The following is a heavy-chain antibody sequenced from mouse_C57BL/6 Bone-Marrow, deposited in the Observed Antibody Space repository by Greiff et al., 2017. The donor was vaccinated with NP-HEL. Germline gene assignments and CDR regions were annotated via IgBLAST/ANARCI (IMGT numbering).Heavy chain of an antibody. Sequence: VQLQQSGAELMKPGASVKLSCKATGYTFPGYWIEWVKQRPGHGLEWIGEILPGSGSTNYNEKFKGKATFTADTSSNTAYMQLSSLTTEDSAIYYCARIHYYGSSSYYAMDYWGQGTSVTVSS. J-gene: IGHJ4*01. D-gene: IGHD1-1*01. CDR2: ILPGSGST. CDR3: ARIHYYGSSSYYAMDY. CDR1: GYTFPGYW. V-gene: IGHV1-9*01.